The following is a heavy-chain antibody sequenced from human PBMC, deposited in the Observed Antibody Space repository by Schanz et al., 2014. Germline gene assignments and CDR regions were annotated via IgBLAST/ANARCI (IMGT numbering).Heavy chain of an antibody. V-gene: IGHV1-18*04. CDR3: ARDNLVSSSWYNYYGMDV. J-gene: IGHJ6*02. CDR1: GYTFTSYA. D-gene: IGHD6-13*01. Sequence: QVHLVQSGSELKKPGASVKVSCKTSGYTFTSYAITWVRQAPGQGLEWMGWISAYNGNTNYAQKLQGRVTMTTDTSTSTAYMELRSLRSDDTAVYYCARDNLVSSSWYNYYGMDVWGQGTTVTVSS. CDR2: ISAYNGNT.